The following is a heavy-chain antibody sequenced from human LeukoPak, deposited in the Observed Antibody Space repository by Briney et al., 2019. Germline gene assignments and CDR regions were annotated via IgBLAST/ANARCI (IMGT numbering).Heavy chain of an antibody. CDR1: GYSINSVYY. V-gene: IGHV4-38-2*02. CDR2: IYHSGST. J-gene: IGHJ4*02. CDR3: ARQLEQWLVPGEFDY. Sequence: KTSETLSLTCTVSGYSINSVYYWGWIRQPPEKGLEWIGSIYHSGSTYYNPSLKSRVTISVDTSKNQFSLKLSSVTAADTAVYYCARQLEQWLVPGEFDYWGQGTLVTVSS. D-gene: IGHD6-19*01.